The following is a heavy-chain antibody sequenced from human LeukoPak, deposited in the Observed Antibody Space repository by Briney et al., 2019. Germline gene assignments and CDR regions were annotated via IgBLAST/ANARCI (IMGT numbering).Heavy chain of an antibody. D-gene: IGHD6-13*01. CDR2: IYPGNT. CDR3: AKFHATWYGDT. J-gene: IGHJ4*02. V-gene: IGHV5-51*01. Sequence: GESLKISCQGSGYNFATCWIVWVRQMPGKGLEWMGIIYPGNTRYSPSFQGQVTISADTSISTAYLHWSSLQSSDTAMYYCAKFHATWYGDTWGQGTLVTVSS. CDR1: GYNFATCW.